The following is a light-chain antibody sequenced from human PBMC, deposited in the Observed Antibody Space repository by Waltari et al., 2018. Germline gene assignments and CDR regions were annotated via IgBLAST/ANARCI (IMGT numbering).Light chain of an antibody. Sequence: QSALTQPASVSGSPGQSITISCTGISSAVGAYYYGSWYQLHPGKAPKLIIYDVTIRPSGIARRFAGSKSGNTASLTFSGLQTDDEADYYRTSSTLTSTLLFGGGTKLTVL. CDR3: TSSTLTSTLL. J-gene: IGLJ2*01. CDR1: SSAVGAYYY. V-gene: IGLV2-14*03. CDR2: DVT.